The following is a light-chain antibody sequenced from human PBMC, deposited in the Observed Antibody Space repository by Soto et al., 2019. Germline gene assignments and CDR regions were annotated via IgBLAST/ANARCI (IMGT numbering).Light chain of an antibody. Sequence: EIVLTQSPGTLSLSPGERATLSCRASQTVSSSNLAWYQQNPGQAPKVLIYGASSRATGVPDRFSGSGSGTDFILTISRLEPEDFAVYYCQQYGSSPRTFGQGTKVEIK. CDR1: QTVSSSN. V-gene: IGKV3-20*01. J-gene: IGKJ1*01. CDR2: GAS. CDR3: QQYGSSPRT.